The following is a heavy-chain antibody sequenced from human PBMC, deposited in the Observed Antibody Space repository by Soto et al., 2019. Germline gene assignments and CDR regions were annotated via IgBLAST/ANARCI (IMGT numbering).Heavy chain of an antibody. CDR2: ISAYNGNT. CDR1: GYTFTNFG. D-gene: IGHD6-13*01. J-gene: IGHJ6*02. V-gene: IGHV1-18*01. CDR3: ARDLGSVAAAGTVYYYYGMDV. Sequence: ASVKVSCKTSGYTFTNFGLSWVRQAPGQGLEWMGWISAYNGNTNYAQNFQGRVTMTTDTSTSTAYMELRSLRSDDTAVYYCARDLGSVAAAGTVYYYYGMDVWGQGTTVTVSS.